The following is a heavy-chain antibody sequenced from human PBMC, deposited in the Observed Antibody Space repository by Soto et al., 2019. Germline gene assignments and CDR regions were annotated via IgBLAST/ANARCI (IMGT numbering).Heavy chain of an antibody. Sequence: QVQLVESGGGVVQPGGSLRLSCAASGFTFSIYAMHWVRQAPGKGLEWVAVVSYDERQKYSTESVKGRFTISRDNSKNTLFLQMDSLGPEDPAVYYCASIAPFRPVIHAPAAAGSRDATFDNWGQGTLLTVSS. V-gene: IGHV3-30*04. CDR2: VSYDERQK. CDR1: GFTFSIYA. D-gene: IGHD6-13*01. CDR3: ASIAPFRPVIHAPAAAGSRDATFDN. J-gene: IGHJ3*02.